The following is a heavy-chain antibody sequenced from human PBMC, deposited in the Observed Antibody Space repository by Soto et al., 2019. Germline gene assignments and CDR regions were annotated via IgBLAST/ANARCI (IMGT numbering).Heavy chain of an antibody. J-gene: IGHJ6*02. V-gene: IGHV4-59*01. CDR3: ARDPSQLVPTIPYYYYGMDV. CDR1: GGSISSYY. CDR2: IYYSGST. D-gene: IGHD6-13*01. Sequence: SETLSLTCTVSGGSISSYYWSWIRQPPGKGLEWIGYIYYSGSTNYNPSLKSRVTISVDTSKNQFSLKLSSVTAADTAVYYCARDPSQLVPTIPYYYYGMDVWGQGTTVTVSS.